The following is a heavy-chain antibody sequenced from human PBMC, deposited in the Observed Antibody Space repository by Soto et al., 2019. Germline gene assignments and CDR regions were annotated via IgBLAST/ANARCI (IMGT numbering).Heavy chain of an antibody. D-gene: IGHD6-13*01. CDR3: ARGYSSSWGRFAP. Sequence: EVQLVESGGGLVKPGGSLRLSCAASGFTFSSYSMNWVRQAPGKGLEWVSSISSSSSYIYYADSVKGRFTISRDNAKNSRDRGMSSLRAEDAAVDYCARGYSSSWGRFAPWGQGTLVTVSS. CDR2: ISSSSSYI. CDR1: GFTFSSYS. J-gene: IGHJ5*02. V-gene: IGHV3-21*01.